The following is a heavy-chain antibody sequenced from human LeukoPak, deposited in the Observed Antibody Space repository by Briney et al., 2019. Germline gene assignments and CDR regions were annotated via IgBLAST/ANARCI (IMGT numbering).Heavy chain of an antibody. D-gene: IGHD3-3*01. CDR1: GGSISSGGYY. CDR3: ARAGGFFSPFGY. J-gene: IGHJ4*02. CDR2: IYYSGST. Sequence: KPSGTLSLTCAVSGGSISSGGYYWSWIRQHPGKGLEWIGYIYYSGSTYYNPSLKSRVTISVDTSKNQFSLKLSSVTAADTAVYYCARAGGFFSPFGYWGQGTLVTVSS. V-gene: IGHV4-31*11.